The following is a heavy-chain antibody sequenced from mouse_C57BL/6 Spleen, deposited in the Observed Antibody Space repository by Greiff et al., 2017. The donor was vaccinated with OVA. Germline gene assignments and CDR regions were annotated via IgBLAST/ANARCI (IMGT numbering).Heavy chain of an antibody. Sequence: QVQLKQSGAELMKPGASVKLSCKATGYTFTGYWIEWVKQRPGHGLEWIGEMLPGSGSTNYNEKFKGKATFTADTSSNTAYMQLSSLTTEDSAIYYCARRRTTVVATGFDYWGQGTTLTVSS. CDR1: GYTFTGYW. CDR3: ARRRTTVVATGFDY. CDR2: MLPGSGST. V-gene: IGHV1-9*01. D-gene: IGHD1-1*01. J-gene: IGHJ2*01.